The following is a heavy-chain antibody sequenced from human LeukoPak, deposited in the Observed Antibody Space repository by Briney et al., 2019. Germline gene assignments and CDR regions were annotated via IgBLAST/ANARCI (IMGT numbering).Heavy chain of an antibody. CDR2: IFPVNSDT. CDR3: ARHTDGYNPFEY. CDR1: GYSFTSYW. V-gene: IGHV5-51*01. Sequence: PGESLKISCKASGYSFTSYWIAWVRQMPGKDLECMGVIFPVNSDTRYSPSFQGQVTISADKSISTAYLQWRSLKASDTATYYCARHTDGYNPFEYWGQGTPVTVSS. D-gene: IGHD5-24*01. J-gene: IGHJ4*02.